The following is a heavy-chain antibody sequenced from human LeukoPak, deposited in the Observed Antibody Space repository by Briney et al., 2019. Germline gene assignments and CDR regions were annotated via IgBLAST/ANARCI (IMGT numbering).Heavy chain of an antibody. J-gene: IGHJ4*02. CDR2: ISYDGSNK. Sequence: GGSLRLSCAASGFTFSSYAMHWVRQAPGKGLEWMAVISYDGSNKYYADSVKGRFTISRDNSKNTLYLQMNSLRAEDTAVYYCASSLGYSYAIFDYWGQGTLVTVSS. CDR3: ASSLGYSYAIFDY. D-gene: IGHD5-18*01. V-gene: IGHV3-30-3*01. CDR1: GFTFSSYA.